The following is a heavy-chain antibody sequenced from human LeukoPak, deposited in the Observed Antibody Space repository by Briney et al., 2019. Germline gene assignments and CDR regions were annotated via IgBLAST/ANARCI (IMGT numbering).Heavy chain of an antibody. J-gene: IGHJ4*02. Sequence: VASVKVSCKASGYTFSDHYMNWVRQAPGQGLEWLGWINPNTGDTHFASKFQGRVTLTSDTSIRTAYMELTSLTSDDTAVYYCAKGLGPSSSWFPFDFWGQGTLVTVSS. V-gene: IGHV1-2*02. CDR2: INPNTGDT. CDR1: GYTFSDHY. D-gene: IGHD6-13*01. CDR3: AKGLGPSSSWFPFDF.